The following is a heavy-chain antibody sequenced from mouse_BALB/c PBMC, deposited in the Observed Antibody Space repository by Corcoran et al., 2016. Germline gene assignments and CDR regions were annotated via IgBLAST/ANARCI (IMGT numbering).Heavy chain of an antibody. J-gene: IGHJ4*01. Sequence: QIQLVQSGPELKKPGETVKISCKAFGSTFTNYGMNWVKQAPGKGLKWMGWINTYTGEPTYADDFKGRFAFSLETSASTAYLQINNLKNEDTATYFGAREPYAMDYWGQGTSVTVSS. CDR1: GSTFTNYG. CDR3: AREPYAMDY. CDR2: INTYTGEP. V-gene: IGHV9-3-1*01.